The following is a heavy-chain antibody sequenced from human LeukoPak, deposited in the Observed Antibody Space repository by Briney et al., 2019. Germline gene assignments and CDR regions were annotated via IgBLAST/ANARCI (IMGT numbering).Heavy chain of an antibody. J-gene: IGHJ4*02. V-gene: IGHV3-23*01. CDR3: AKADGNYYDSSGLPSDY. CDR2: ISGSGGST. Sequence: PGGSLRLSCAASGFTFSSYAMSWVRQAPGKGLEWVSAISGSGGSTYYADSVKGRFTISRDNSKNTLYLQMNSLRAEDTAVYYCAKADGNYYDSSGLPSDYWGQGTLVTVSS. CDR1: GFTFSSYA. D-gene: IGHD3-22*01.